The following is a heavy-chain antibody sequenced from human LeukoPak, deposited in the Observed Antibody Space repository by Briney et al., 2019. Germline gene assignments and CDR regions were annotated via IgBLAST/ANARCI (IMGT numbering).Heavy chain of an antibody. CDR2: IYHNGNT. CDR1: GGSISTSY. J-gene: IGHJ4*02. Sequence: SETLSLTCTVSGGSISTSYWSWIRQPPGKGLEWIGYIYHNGNTNYNPSLKGRITISVDTSENQFSLKLNSVTAADTAVYYCARLLAYKSTWFDYWGQGILVTVSS. D-gene: IGHD2/OR15-2a*01. V-gene: IGHV4-59*01. CDR3: ARLLAYKSTWFDY.